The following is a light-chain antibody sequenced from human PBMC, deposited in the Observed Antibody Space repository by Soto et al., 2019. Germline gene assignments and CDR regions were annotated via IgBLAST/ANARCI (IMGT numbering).Light chain of an antibody. CDR1: QSVSSN. CDR3: HKYGPSPLT. CDR2: GAS. Sequence: EILMTQSPATLSVSPGERATLSCRASQSVSSNLAWYQQKPGQAPRLLIYGASTRATGIPDRFSGSGSGTEFTLTISRLEPEDFAVYYCHKYGPSPLTFGGGTKVEI. V-gene: IGKV3-15*01. J-gene: IGKJ4*01.